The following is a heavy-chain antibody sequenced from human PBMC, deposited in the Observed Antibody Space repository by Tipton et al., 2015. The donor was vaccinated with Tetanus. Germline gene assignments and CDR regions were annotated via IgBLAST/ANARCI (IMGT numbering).Heavy chain of an antibody. J-gene: IGHJ4*02. CDR2: IYTSGST. Sequence: LRLSCSVSGDSISSFYWSWIRQPAGKGLEWIGRIYTSGSTNYNPSLKSRVTMSVDTSKGQFSLKLNSVTAADTAVYYCARGWGSSWYYFDYWGQGILVTVSS. D-gene: IGHD6-13*01. V-gene: IGHV4-4*07. CDR1: GDSISSFY. CDR3: ARGWGSSWYYFDY.